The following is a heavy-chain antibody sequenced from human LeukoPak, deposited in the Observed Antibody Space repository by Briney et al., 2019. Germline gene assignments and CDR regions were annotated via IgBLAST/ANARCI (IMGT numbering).Heavy chain of an antibody. V-gene: IGHV1-18*01. CDR3: ARRGYYDSSGYYPDAFDI. Sequence: ASVKVSCKASGYTFTSYGISWVRQAPGQGLEWIGWISAYNGNTNYAQKLQGRVTMTTDTSTSTAYMELRSLRSDDTAVYYCARRGYYDSSGYYPDAFDIWGQGTMVTVSS. D-gene: IGHD3-22*01. CDR2: ISAYNGNT. J-gene: IGHJ3*02. CDR1: GYTFTSYG.